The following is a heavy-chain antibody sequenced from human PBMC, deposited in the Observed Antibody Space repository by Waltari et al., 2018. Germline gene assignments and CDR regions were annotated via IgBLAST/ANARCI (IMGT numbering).Heavy chain of an antibody. J-gene: IGHJ4*01. CDR3: ARYGEVPPNYFFDY. Sequence: LSLTCAVSGESFLGYFWSWIRQSPGKGLEWLGAIHYSGSTNYNPTLASRLSLSVDTTKKQFSLRLTSVTAADAALYFCARYGEVPPNYFFDYWGQGTLVTVSS. D-gene: IGHD2-21*01. CDR1: GESFLGYF. V-gene: IGHV4-34*01. CDR2: IHYSGST.